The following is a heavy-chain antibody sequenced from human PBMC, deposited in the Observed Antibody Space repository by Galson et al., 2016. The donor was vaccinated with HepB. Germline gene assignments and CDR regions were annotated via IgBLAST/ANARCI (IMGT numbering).Heavy chain of an antibody. D-gene: IGHD1-26*01. CDR2: IYPFDSDT. Sequence: QSGAEVKKPGESLRISCKGSRYNFTTYSIGWVRQMPGKGLEWMGIIYPFDSDTTYSPSFQGQVTISADNSINTAYLQWSSLQASDTAMYYCARLDKVGAIYFDNWGQGTLVTVSS. CDR1: RYNFTTYS. V-gene: IGHV5-51*01. CDR3: ARLDKVGAIYFDN. J-gene: IGHJ4*02.